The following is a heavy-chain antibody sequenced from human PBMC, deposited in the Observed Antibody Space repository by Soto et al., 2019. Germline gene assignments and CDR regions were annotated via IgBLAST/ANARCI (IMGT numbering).Heavy chain of an antibody. CDR3: AREVGATGY. CDR2: ISSSSSTI. CDR1: GVTFSTYS. D-gene: IGHD1-26*01. Sequence: GGSLGLSCAASGVTFSTYSMNWVRQAPGKGLEWVSYISSSSSTIYFADSVKGRFTISRDNAKNSLYLQMNSLRADDTAVYYCAREVGATGYWGQGTLVTVSS. J-gene: IGHJ4*02. V-gene: IGHV3-48*04.